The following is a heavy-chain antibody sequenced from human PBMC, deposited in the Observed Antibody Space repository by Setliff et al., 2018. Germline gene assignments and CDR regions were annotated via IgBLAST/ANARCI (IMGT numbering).Heavy chain of an antibody. CDR2: ITSSGSAT. CDR3: VPGRGS. Sequence: GGSLRLSCAASGFSFGIYEMHWFRQAPGEGLQWVSYITSSGSATTYADSVRGRFTISRDNAQNTLYLHMNNLRAEDTAVFYCVPGRGSWGQGALVTVSS. V-gene: IGHV3-48*03. J-gene: IGHJ5*02. CDR1: GFSFGIYE. D-gene: IGHD6-25*01.